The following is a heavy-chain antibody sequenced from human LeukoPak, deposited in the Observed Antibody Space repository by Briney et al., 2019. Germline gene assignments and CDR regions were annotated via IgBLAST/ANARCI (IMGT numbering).Heavy chain of an antibody. V-gene: IGHV3-7*01. CDR2: IKQDGSEK. CDR3: ARGDKGAY. J-gene: IGHJ4*02. Sequence: PGGSLRLFCAASGFTFSGYWMSWVRQAPGKGLEWVAHIKQDGSEKYYVDSVKGRFTISRDNAKNSLYLQMNSLRTEDTAVYYCARGDKGAYWGQGILVTVSS. CDR1: GFTFSGYW. D-gene: IGHD1-26*01.